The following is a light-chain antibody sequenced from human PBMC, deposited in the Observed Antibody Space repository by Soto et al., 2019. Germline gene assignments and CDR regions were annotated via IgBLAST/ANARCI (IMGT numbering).Light chain of an antibody. CDR1: QSVSSSY. Sequence: EIVLTQSPGTLPLSLGERATLSCRASQSVSSSYLAWYQQKPGQPPRLLIYGASSRATGIPDRFSGSGSGTDFTLTISRLEPEDFAVYYCQQYGSSPPYTFGQGTKLEIK. CDR2: GAS. J-gene: IGKJ2*01. CDR3: QQYGSSPPYT. V-gene: IGKV3-20*01.